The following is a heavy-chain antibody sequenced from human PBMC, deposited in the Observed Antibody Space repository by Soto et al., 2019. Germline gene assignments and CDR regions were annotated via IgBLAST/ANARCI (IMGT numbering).Heavy chain of an antibody. Sequence: EVQLVESGGGLVQPGGSLRLSCAASGFTFSDHYMDWVRQAPGKGLEWVGRTRNKANSYTTEYAASVKGRFTISRDDSKNSLYLQMNSLKTEDTAVYYGARGQSSSWYYFDYWGQGTLVTVSS. J-gene: IGHJ4*02. CDR1: GFTFSDHY. CDR2: TRNKANSYTT. V-gene: IGHV3-72*01. CDR3: ARGQSSSWYYFDY. D-gene: IGHD6-13*01.